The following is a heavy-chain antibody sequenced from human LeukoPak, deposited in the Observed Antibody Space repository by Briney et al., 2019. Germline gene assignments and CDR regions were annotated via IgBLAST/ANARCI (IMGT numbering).Heavy chain of an antibody. CDR3: ARGLRYPGYFDY. D-gene: IGHD4-17*01. CDR2: INWNGGGT. CDR1: GFTFDDYD. V-gene: IGHV3-20*04. J-gene: IGHJ4*02. Sequence: GGSLRLSCAASGFTFDDYDMSWVRQVPGKGLEWVSGINWNGGGTGYADSVKGRFTISRDNAKNSLYLQMNSLRAEDTALYYCARGLRYPGYFDYWGLGTLVTVSS.